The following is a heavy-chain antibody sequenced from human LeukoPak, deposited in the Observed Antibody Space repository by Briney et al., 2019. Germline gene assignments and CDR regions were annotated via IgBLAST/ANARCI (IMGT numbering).Heavy chain of an antibody. J-gene: IGHJ5*02. CDR3: ARDGGITIFGVGNNWFDP. V-gene: IGHV4-34*01. D-gene: IGHD3-3*01. CDR1: GGSFSGYY. CDR2: INHSGST. Sequence: SETLSLTCAVYGGSFSGYYWSWIRQPPGKGLEWIGEINHSGSTNYNPSLKSRVTISVDTSKNQFSLKLSSVTAADTAVYYCARDGGITIFGVGNNWFDPWGQGTLVTVSS.